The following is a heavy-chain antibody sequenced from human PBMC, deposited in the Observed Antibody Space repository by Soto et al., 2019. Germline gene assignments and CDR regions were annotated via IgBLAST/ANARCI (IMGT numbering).Heavy chain of an antibody. CDR3: ARFPGIAAAREAYYLDY. CDR2: ISGSGGST. J-gene: IGHJ4*02. D-gene: IGHD6-13*01. CDR1: GFTFSSYA. Sequence: GGSLRLSCAASGFTFSSYAMSWVRQAPGKGLEWVSAISGSGGSTYYADSVKGRFTIPRDNSKNTLYLQMNSLRAEDTAVYYCARFPGIAAAREAYYLDYWGQGTLVTVSS. V-gene: IGHV3-23*01.